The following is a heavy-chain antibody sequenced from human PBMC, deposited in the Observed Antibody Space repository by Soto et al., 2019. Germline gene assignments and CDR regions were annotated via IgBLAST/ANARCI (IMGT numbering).Heavy chain of an antibody. J-gene: IGHJ4*02. CDR2: ISSRSSTI. CDR1: GFTFSDYY. Sequence: QVQLVESGGGLVKPGGSLRLSCAASGFTFSDYYMSWIRQAPGKGLEWVSYISSRSSTIFYADSVKGLLTISRDNVKNSLYLQMHSLRAEDTAVYYCASGTNGAFFVYWGQGILVTVSS. V-gene: IGHV3-11*01. CDR3: ASGTNGAFFVY. D-gene: IGHD2-8*01.